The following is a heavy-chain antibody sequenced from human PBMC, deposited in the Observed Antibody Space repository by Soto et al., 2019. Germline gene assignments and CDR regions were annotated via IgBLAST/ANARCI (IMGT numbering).Heavy chain of an antibody. CDR3: ARSLDITIFGVVHVWFDP. V-gene: IGHV4-59*01. CDR2: IYYSGST. J-gene: IGHJ5*02. CDR1: GGSISSYY. Sequence: SETLSLTCTVSGGSISSYYWSWIRQPPGKGLEWIGYIYYSGSTNYNPSLKSRVTISVDTSKNQFSLKLSSVTAADTAVYYCARSLDITIFGVVHVWFDPWGQGTLVTVSS. D-gene: IGHD3-3*01.